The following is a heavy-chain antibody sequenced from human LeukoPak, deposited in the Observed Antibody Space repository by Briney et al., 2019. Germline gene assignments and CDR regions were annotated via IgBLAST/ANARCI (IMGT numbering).Heavy chain of an antibody. D-gene: IGHD2-21*02. CDR1: GGSISSSSYY. CDR2: IYYSGST. V-gene: IGHV4-39*01. Sequence: SETLSLTCPVSGGSISSSSYYWGWLFQPPGKALELIGSIYYSGSTYYNPSLKSRVTISVDTSKNQFSLKLSSVTAADTAVYYCASTLAYCGGDCYPYYWGQGTLVTVSS. J-gene: IGHJ4*02. CDR3: ASTLAYCGGDCYPYY.